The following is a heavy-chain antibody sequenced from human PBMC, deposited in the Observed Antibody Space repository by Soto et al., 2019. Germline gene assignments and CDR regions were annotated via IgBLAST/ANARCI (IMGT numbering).Heavy chain of an antibody. CDR1: GFTFSGYW. V-gene: IGHV3-74*01. Sequence: EEQLVESGGGLVQPGGSLSLSCAASGFTFSGYWMHWIRQAPGKGPVWVARIKNDGTITSYADSVKGRFTISRDNAKNTLYLQMNSLTAEDTAVYYCAKSDWFDPWGRGTLVTVSS. CDR2: IKNDGTIT. CDR3: AKSDWFDP. J-gene: IGHJ5*02.